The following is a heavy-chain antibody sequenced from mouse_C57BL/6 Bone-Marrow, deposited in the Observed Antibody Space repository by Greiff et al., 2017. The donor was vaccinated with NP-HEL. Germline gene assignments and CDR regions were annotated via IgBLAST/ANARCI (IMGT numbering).Heavy chain of an antibody. J-gene: IGHJ2*01. CDR3: ARRSYYDYDSDY. CDR2: IDPSDSYT. Sequence: VQLQQPGAELVMPGASVKLSCKASGYTFTSYWMHWVKQRPGQGLEWIGEIDPSDSYTNYNQKFKGKSTLTVDKSSSTAYMQLSSLTSEDSAVYYCARRSYYDYDSDYWGQGTTLTVSS. D-gene: IGHD2-4*01. CDR1: GYTFTSYW. V-gene: IGHV1-69*01.